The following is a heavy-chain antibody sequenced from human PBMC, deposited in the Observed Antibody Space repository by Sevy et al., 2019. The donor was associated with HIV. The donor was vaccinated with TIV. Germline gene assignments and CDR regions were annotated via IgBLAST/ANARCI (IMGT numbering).Heavy chain of an antibody. D-gene: IGHD6-19*01. V-gene: IGHV3-11*06. CDR3: AGYLISKTEQWLVPVDY. CDR2: ISSSSSYT. Sequence: GGSLRLSCAASGFTFSDYYMSWIRQAPGKGLEWVSYISSSSSYTNYADSVKGRFTISRDNAKNSLYLQMNSLRAEDTAVYYCAGYLISKTEQWLVPVDYWGQGTLVTVSS. CDR1: GFTFSDYY. J-gene: IGHJ4*02.